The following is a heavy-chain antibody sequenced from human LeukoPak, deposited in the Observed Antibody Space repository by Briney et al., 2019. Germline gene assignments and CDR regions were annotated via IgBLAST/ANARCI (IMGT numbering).Heavy chain of an antibody. CDR3: ARNQDYGGFDF. Sequence: PGGSLRLSCAASGFTVSSSYMSWVRQAPGKGLEWVSVIHSGGGTYYADSVKGRFTVSRDNSKNTLYLQMNSLRVDDTAMYYCARNQDYGGFDFWGQGTLVTVSS. D-gene: IGHD4-23*01. CDR1: GFTVSSSY. CDR2: IHSGGGT. V-gene: IGHV3-66*01. J-gene: IGHJ4*02.